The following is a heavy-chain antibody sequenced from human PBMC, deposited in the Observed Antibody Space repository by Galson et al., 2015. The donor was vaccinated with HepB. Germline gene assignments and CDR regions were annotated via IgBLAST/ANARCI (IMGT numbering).Heavy chain of an antibody. CDR1: GFTFSTYA. Sequence: SLRLSCAASGFTFSTYAMSWVRQAPGKGLEWVSTLSAGGGTRYYADSVKGRFAISRDSSKSALYLQMNSLRGEDTAVYYCATTFFFDTSGFHPRYYFDYWGQGILVTVSS. D-gene: IGHD3-22*01. CDR3: ATTFFFDTSGFHPRYYFDY. V-gene: IGHV3-23*01. J-gene: IGHJ4*02. CDR2: LSAGGGTR.